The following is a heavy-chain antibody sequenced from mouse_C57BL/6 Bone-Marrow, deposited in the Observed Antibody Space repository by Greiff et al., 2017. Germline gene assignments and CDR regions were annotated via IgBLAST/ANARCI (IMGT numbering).Heavy chain of an antibody. D-gene: IGHD1-1*01. CDR1: GYTFTSYG. CDR2: IYPRSGNT. Sequence: QVQLQQSGAELARPGASVKLSCKASGYTFTSYGISWVKQRTGPGLEWIGEIYPRSGNTYYNEKFKGKATLTADKSSSTAYMELRSLTSEDSAVYFCARERTYYGSSSYDAMDYWGQGTSVTVSS. CDR3: ARERTYYGSSSYDAMDY. J-gene: IGHJ4*01. V-gene: IGHV1-81*01.